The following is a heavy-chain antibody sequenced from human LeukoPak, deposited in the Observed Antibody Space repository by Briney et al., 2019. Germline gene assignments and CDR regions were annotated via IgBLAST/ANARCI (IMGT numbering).Heavy chain of an antibody. J-gene: IGHJ4*02. CDR2: ISWNGGSI. Sequence: PGGSLRLSCAASGFTFDDYAMHWVRQAPGKGLEWVSGISWNGGSIGYADSVKGRFTISRDNAKNSLYLQMNSLRAEDTALYYCARVPAGLGACDYWGQGTLVTVSS. V-gene: IGHV3-9*01. D-gene: IGHD2-2*01. CDR3: ARVPAGLGACDY. CDR1: GFTFDDYA.